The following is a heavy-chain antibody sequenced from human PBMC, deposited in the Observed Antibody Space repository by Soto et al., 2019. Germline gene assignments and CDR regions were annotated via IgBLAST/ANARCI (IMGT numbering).Heavy chain of an antibody. CDR2: IYYSGST. J-gene: IGHJ4*02. V-gene: IGHV4-59*01. D-gene: IGHD6-19*01. Sequence: PSETLSLTCTVSGGSISSYYWSWIRQPPGKGLEWIGYIYYSGSTNYNPSLKSRVTMSVDTSKNQFSLKLNSMTAADTAIYYCARVGGSGWNFDSWGQGILVTVSS. CDR3: ARVGGSGWNFDS. CDR1: GGSISSYY.